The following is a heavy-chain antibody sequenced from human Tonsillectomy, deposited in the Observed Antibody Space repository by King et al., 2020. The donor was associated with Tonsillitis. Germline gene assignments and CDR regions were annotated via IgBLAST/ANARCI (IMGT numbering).Heavy chain of an antibody. D-gene: IGHD1-26*01. Sequence: VQLVESGGGVVQPGRSLRLSCAASGFTFSSYGMHWVRQSPGKGLEWVAVISYDGSNKYYADSVKGRFTISRDNSKNTLYLQMNSLRAEGTAVYYCAITPAWELLPGGLPNWGQGKMVTVSS. CDR2: ISYDGSNK. J-gene: IGHJ3*01. CDR3: AITPAWELLPGGLPN. CDR1: GFTFSSYG. V-gene: IGHV3-30*03.